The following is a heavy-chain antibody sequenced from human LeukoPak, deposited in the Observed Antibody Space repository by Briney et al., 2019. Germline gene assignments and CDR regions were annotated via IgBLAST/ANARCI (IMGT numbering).Heavy chain of an antibody. V-gene: IGHV4-59*01. CDR2: IYYSGST. D-gene: IGHD2-21*02. CDR1: GGSISSYY. Sequence: PSETQIFTCTVSGGSISSYYWSWIRQPPGKALEWIGYIYYSGSTNYNPSLKSRVTISVDTSKNQFSLNLSSVTAADTAVYYCARDADCGGDCYSPNWLHLWDKETLVTVSS. J-gene: IGHJ5*02. CDR3: ARDADCGGDCYSPNWLHL.